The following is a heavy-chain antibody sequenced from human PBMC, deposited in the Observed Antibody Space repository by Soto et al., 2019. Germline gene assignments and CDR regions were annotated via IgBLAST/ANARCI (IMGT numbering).Heavy chain of an antibody. CDR1: GGSISSGDYY. J-gene: IGHJ4*02. Sequence: PSETLSLTCTVSGGSISSGDYYWSWTRQSPGCGLEWIGEINHTGSTNSNPSLKSRVTISVDTSKNQFSLSLRSLTAADTAMYYCVRGISLVVDVQRDAPDTTYFDSWGQGTLVTVSS. CDR3: VRGISLVVDVQRDAPDTTYFDS. CDR2: INHTGST. D-gene: IGHD3-10*01. V-gene: IGHV4-39*07.